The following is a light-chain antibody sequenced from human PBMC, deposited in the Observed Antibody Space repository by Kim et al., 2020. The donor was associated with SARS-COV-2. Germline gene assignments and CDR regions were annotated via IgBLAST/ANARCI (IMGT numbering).Light chain of an antibody. Sequence: DIQMTQSPSYLSASVGDRVTITCRASQSISSYLNWYQQKPGKAPKLLIYAASSLQSGVPSRFSGSGSGTDFTLTISSLQPEDFATYYCQQSYSTPPYTFGQGTKLEI. CDR2: AAS. CDR1: QSISSY. J-gene: IGKJ2*01. CDR3: QQSYSTPPYT. V-gene: IGKV1-39*01.